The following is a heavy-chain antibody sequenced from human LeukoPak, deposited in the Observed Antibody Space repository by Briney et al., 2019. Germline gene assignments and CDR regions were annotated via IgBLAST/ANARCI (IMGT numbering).Heavy chain of an antibody. Sequence: SETLSLTCTVSSGSIGSYYWSWTRQPPGKGLEWIGYIYYTGSTDYNPSLKSRVTISVDTSKNQFSLKLSSVTAADTAVYYCARDRAGYYFDYWGQGTLVTVSS. D-gene: IGHD3-10*01. CDR2: IYYTGST. CDR1: SGSIGSYY. J-gene: IGHJ4*02. CDR3: ARDRAGYYFDY. V-gene: IGHV4-59*01.